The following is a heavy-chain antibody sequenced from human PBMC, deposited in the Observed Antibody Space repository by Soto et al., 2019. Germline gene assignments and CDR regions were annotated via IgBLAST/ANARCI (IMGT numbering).Heavy chain of an antibody. CDR2: SNHSGST. CDR1: GGSFSGYY. V-gene: IGHV4-34*01. CDR3: ARFSTEHSSSWDHYYYYGMDF. J-gene: IGHJ6*02. Sequence: SETLSLTCAVSGGSFSGYYWSWIRMPPGKGLGWIGESNHSGSTNYNPSLKSRVTISVDTSKNKFTLKLSPVTAADTAVYYCARFSTEHSSSWDHYYYYGMDFWGQGTTVTVSS. D-gene: IGHD6-13*01.